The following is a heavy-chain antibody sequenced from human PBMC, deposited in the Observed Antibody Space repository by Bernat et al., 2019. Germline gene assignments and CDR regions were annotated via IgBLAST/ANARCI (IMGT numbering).Heavy chain of an antibody. CDR3: TRSLATAV. V-gene: IGHV3-74*01. Sequence: EVQLVESGVDLVQPGGSLRLSCAASGFTFSNHWMHWVRQAPGKGLVWVSHINIDGSITSYADSVKGRFTISRDNAKNTLYLQMNSLRAEDTAVYYCTRSLATAVWGQGTLVTVSS. D-gene: IGHD6-13*01. CDR2: INIDGSIT. J-gene: IGHJ4*02. CDR1: GFTFSNHW.